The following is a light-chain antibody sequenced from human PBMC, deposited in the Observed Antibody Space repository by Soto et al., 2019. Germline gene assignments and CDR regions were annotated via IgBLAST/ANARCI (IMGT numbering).Light chain of an antibody. CDR1: SSDVGGYNY. Sequence: QAVVTQPPSASGSPGQSVTISCTGTSSDVGGYNYVSWYQQHPGKAPKLMIYEVSKRPSGVPDRFSGSKSGNTASLTVSGLQAEDEADYYCSSCAGSNNYVFGTGTKVTVL. J-gene: IGLJ1*01. CDR3: SSCAGSNNYV. CDR2: EVS. V-gene: IGLV2-8*01.